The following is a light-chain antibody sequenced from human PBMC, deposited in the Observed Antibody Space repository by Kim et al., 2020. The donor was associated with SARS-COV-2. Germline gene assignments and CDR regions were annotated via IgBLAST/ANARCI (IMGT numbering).Light chain of an antibody. J-gene: IGLJ2*01. CDR1: VLAKKY. CDR2: KDS. V-gene: IGLV3-27*01. Sequence: VSPEQTARITCSGDVLAKKYARWFKQKPGQAPVLVIYKDSERPSGIPERFSGSRSGTIATLTISGAQVEDEADYYCYSAADNNVVFGGGTQLTVL. CDR3: YSAADNNVV.